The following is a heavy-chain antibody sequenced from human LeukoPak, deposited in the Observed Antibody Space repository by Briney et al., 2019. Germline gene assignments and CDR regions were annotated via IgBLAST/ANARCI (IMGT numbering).Heavy chain of an antibody. J-gene: IGHJ6*02. Sequence: ASVKVSCKASGYTFTSYDFTWVRQATGQGLEWMGWMNPNSGDTGYAQKLLGRVTMTRNTSISTAYMELSSLRSEDTAVYFCASSSFFYYYGMDVWGQGTTVTVSS. V-gene: IGHV1-8*01. CDR3: ASSSFFYYYGMDV. D-gene: IGHD6-13*01. CDR1: GYTFTSYD. CDR2: MNPNSGDT.